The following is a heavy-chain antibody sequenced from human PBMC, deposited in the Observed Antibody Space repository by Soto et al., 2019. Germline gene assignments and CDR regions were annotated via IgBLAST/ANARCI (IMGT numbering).Heavy chain of an antibody. CDR2: ISTYNGNT. D-gene: IGHD7-27*01. V-gene: IGHV1-18*04. Sequence: QVQLLQSGAEVKKPGASVKVSCKASGYKFTTYGITWVRQAPGQGLEWLGWISTYNGNTDYAQNLQDRVTMTTETSTSTAYLEVRSLTSDDTAVYFCARGLGTTGLDVWGQGTTVTVSS. J-gene: IGHJ6*02. CDR1: GYKFTTYG. CDR3: ARGLGTTGLDV.